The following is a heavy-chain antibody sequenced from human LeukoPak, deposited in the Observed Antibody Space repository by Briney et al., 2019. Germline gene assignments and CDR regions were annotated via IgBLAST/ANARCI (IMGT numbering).Heavy chain of an antibody. D-gene: IGHD3-10*01. Sequence: GGSLRLSCAASGFTFSNAWMSWVRQAPGKGLEWVGRIKSKTDGGTTDYAAPVKGRFTISRDDSKNTLYLQMNSLKTGDTAVYYCTTVVSSYYGSGARDYWGQGTLVTVSS. CDR2: IKSKTDGGTT. CDR3: TTVVSSYYGSGARDY. J-gene: IGHJ4*02. CDR1: GFTFSNAW. V-gene: IGHV3-15*01.